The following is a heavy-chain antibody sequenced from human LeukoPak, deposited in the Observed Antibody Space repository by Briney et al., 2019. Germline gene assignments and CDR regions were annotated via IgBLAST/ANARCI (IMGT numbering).Heavy chain of an antibody. V-gene: IGHV5-10-1*01. CDR2: IDPSDSYT. CDR3: ARRGGSYRAFDY. Sequence: GESLKISCKGSGYSFTSYWIGWVRQMPGKGLEWMGRIDPSDSYTNYSPSFQGHVTISADKSISTAYLQWSSLKASDTAIYYCARRGGSYRAFDYWGQGTLVTVSS. D-gene: IGHD1-26*01. CDR1: GYSFTSYW. J-gene: IGHJ4*02.